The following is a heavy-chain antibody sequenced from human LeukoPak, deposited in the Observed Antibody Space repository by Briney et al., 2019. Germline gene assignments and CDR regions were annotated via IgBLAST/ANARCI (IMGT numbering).Heavy chain of an antibody. CDR2: INPSGGST. Sequence: ASVKVSCKASGYTFTSYYMHWVRQAPGQGLEWMGIINPSGGSTSYAQKFQGRVTMTRDTSTSTAYMELRSLRSDDTAVYYCARDMTYYDFWSGYYKSNWFDPWGQGTLVTVSS. V-gene: IGHV1-46*01. CDR3: ARDMTYYDFWSGYYKSNWFDP. J-gene: IGHJ5*02. D-gene: IGHD3-3*01. CDR1: GYTFTSYY.